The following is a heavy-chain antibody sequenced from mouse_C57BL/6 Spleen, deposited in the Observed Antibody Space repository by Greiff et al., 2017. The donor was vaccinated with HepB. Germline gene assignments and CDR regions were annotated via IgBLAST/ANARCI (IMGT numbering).Heavy chain of an antibody. CDR2: IDPENGDT. CDR1: GFNIKDDY. CDR3: TTDGRTY. D-gene: IGHD1-2*01. J-gene: IGHJ3*01. V-gene: IGHV14-4*01. Sequence: DVKLQESGAELVRPGASVKLSCTASGFNIKDDYMHWVKQRPEQGLEWIGWIDPENGDTEYASKFQGKATITADTSSNTAYLQLSSLTSEDTAVYYCTTDGRTYWGQRTLVTVSA.